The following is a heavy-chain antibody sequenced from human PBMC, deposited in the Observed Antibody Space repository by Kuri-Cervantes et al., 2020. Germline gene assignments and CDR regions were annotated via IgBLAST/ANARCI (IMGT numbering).Heavy chain of an antibody. D-gene: IGHD3-9*01. V-gene: IGHV1-3*01. CDR3: ARAQGGIFFPYYGMDV. CDR2: INAGNGNT. Sequence: ASVKVSCKASGYTFTSYAMHWVRQAPGQRLEWMRWINAGNGNTKYSQKFQGRVTITRDTSASTAYMELSSLRSDDTAVYYCARAQGGIFFPYYGMDVWGQGTTVTVSS. CDR1: GYTFTSYA. J-gene: IGHJ6*02.